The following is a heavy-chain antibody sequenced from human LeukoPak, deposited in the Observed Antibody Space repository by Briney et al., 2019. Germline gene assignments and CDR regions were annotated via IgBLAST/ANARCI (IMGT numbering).Heavy chain of an antibody. J-gene: IGHJ6*02. D-gene: IGHD3-3*01. V-gene: IGHV1-18*01. CDR1: GYTFTSYG. CDR2: ISAYNGNT. Sequence: APVKVSCKASGYTFTSYGISWVRQAPGQGLEWMGWISAYNGNTNYAQKLQGRVTMTTDTSTSTACMELRSLRSDDTAVYYCASQVNDFWKYGMDVWGQGTTVTVSS. CDR3: ASQVNDFWKYGMDV.